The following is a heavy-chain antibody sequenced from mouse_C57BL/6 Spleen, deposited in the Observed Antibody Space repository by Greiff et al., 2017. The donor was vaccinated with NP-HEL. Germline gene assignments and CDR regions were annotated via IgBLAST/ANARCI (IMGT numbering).Heavy chain of an antibody. V-gene: IGHV1-61*01. CDR1: GYTFTSYW. Sequence: QVQLQQPGAELVRPGSSVKLSCKASGYTFTSYWMDWVKQRPGQGLEWIGNIYPSDSETHYNQKFKDKATLTVDKSSSTAYMQLSSLTSEDSAVYDCARGDYGSSSFAYWGQGTLVTVSA. J-gene: IGHJ3*01. D-gene: IGHD1-1*01. CDR2: IYPSDSET. CDR3: ARGDYGSSSFAY.